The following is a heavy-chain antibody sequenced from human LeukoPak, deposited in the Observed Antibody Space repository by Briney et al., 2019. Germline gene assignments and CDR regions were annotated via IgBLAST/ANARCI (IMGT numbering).Heavy chain of an antibody. V-gene: IGHV4-59*08. Sequence: SETLSLTCTVSGGSISSYYWSWIRQPPGKGLEWIGYIYYSGSTSYNPSLKSRVTISVDTSKNQFSLKLSSVTAADTAVYYCARHVAAMVTPYFDYWGQGTLVTVSS. CDR1: GGSISSYY. D-gene: IGHD5-18*01. CDR3: ARHVAAMVTPYFDY. J-gene: IGHJ4*02. CDR2: IYYSGST.